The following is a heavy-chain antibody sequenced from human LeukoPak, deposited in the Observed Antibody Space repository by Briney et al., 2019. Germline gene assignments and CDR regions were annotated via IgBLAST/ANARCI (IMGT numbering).Heavy chain of an antibody. Sequence: SETLSLTCTVSGGSISSYYWSWIRQPPGKGLEWIGYIYHSGSTYYNPSLKSRVTISVDRSKNQFSLKLSSVTAADTAVYYCAAGGDYYFDYWGQGTLVTVSS. CDR2: IYHSGST. V-gene: IGHV4-59*04. CDR3: AAGGDYYFDY. D-gene: IGHD4-17*01. CDR1: GGSISSYY. J-gene: IGHJ4*02.